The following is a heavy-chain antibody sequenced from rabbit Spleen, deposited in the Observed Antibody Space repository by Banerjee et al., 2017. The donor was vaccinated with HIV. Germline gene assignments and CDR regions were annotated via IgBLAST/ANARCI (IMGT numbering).Heavy chain of an antibody. CDR3: ARGSAAMTMVITGFYLTL. J-gene: IGHJ4*01. CDR1: GFSFSNKAV. D-gene: IGHD2-1*01. CDR2: IDAGSSGIT. Sequence: QQQLVESGGGLVKPGASLTLTCKASGFSFSNKAVMCWVRQAPGKGLEWIACIDAGSSGITYYASWAKGRFTISKTSSTTVTLQMTSLTAADTATYFCARGSAAMTMVITGFYLTLWGPGTLVTVS. V-gene: IGHV1S45*01.